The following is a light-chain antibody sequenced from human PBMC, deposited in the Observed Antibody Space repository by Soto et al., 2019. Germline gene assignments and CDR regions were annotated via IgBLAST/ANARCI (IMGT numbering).Light chain of an antibody. V-gene: IGLV1-40*01. CDR2: GNT. J-gene: IGLJ3*02. CDR1: SSSIGAGYT. Sequence: QSVLTQPPSVSGAPGQRVTISCTGSSSSIGAGYTVHWYQHLPGTAPKLLIYGNTNRPSGVPDRFSGSKSGTSASLAITGLHAEDEGDYHWQSDGSSRSSGVFGGGTKLTVL. CDR3: QSDGSSRSSGV.